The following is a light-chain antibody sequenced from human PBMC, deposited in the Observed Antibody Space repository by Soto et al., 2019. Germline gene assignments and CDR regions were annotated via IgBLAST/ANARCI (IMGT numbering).Light chain of an antibody. J-gene: IGKJ2*01. V-gene: IGKV2-28*01. CDR1: QSLLHSNGYNY. CDR2: LGS. CDR3: MQALQTPDT. Sequence: DIVMTQSPLSLPVTPGEPASISCRSSQSLLHSNGYNYLDWYLQKPGQSPQLLIYLGSNRASGVPDRFSGSGSGTDFTLKISRVVAEDVGVYYCMQALQTPDTFGQGTKLEIK.